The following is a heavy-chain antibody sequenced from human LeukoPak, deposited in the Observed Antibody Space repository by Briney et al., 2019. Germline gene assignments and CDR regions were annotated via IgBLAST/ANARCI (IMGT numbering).Heavy chain of an antibody. V-gene: IGHV4-59*08. J-gene: IGHJ5*02. D-gene: IGHD2-15*01. Sequence: PSETLSLTCTVSGGSISSYYWSWIRQPPGKGLEWIGYIYYSGSTNYNPSLESRVTISVDTSKNQFSLKLSSVTAADTAVYYCARSPWQLPNNWFDPWGQGTLVTVSS. CDR1: GGSISSYY. CDR2: IYYSGST. CDR3: ARSPWQLPNNWFDP.